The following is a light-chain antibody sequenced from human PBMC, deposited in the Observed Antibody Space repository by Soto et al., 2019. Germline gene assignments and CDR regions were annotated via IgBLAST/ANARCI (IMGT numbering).Light chain of an antibody. CDR3: SSYTSSSTLVV. CDR1: SSDVGGYKY. J-gene: IGLJ2*01. CDR2: EVS. Sequence: QSALTQPASVSGSPGQSITISCTGTSSDVGGYKYVSWYQQHPGKAPKLMIYEVSNRPSGVSNRFSGSKSGNTASLTISGLQAGDEADYYCSSYTSSSTLVVFGGGTKVTVL. V-gene: IGLV2-14*01.